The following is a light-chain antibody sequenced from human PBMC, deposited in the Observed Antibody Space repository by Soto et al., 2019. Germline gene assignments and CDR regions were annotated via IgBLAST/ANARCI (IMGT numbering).Light chain of an antibody. Sequence: ETVMTQSPATLSVSPGERATLSCRASQTIANNLAWDQQRPGQAPRLLISGASTRATGIPARFSGSWSGTEFTLTLSSLQSEDCAIDYCEQYNNWPPYTFGQGTKLEIK. CDR1: QTIANN. CDR2: GAS. CDR3: EQYNNWPPYT. J-gene: IGKJ2*01. V-gene: IGKV3-15*01.